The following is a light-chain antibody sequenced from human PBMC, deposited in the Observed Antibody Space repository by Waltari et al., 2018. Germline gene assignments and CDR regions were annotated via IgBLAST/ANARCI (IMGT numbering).Light chain of an antibody. V-gene: IGLV1-51*01. J-gene: IGLJ7*01. CDR2: DNN. CDR1: SSNIENTY. CDR3: ATRETGLSVVV. Sequence: QSVLTQPPSVSAAPGQKVTISCSGSSSNIENTYVSWYQCLPGKAPKLLIYDNNKRPSGTPGRFSASKSGASATLDITGLQTEDEAEYYCATRETGLSVVVFGGGTHVTVL.